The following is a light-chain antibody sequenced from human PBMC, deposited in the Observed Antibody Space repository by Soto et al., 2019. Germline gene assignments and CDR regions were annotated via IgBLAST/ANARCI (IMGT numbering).Light chain of an antibody. CDR3: AGWDGSLSGWV. CDR1: SSNFGNNY. Sequence: QSVLTQPPSASGTPGQRVTIPWSGRSSNFGNNYVYWYQQFPGTAPKLLIYRDNQRPSGVPDRFSGSKSGTSASLAISGLRSEDEADYYCAGWDGSLSGWVFGGGTKVTVL. J-gene: IGLJ3*02. CDR2: RDN. V-gene: IGLV1-47*01.